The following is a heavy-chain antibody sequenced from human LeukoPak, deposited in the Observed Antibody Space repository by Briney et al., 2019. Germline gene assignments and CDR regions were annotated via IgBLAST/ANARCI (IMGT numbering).Heavy chain of an antibody. CDR3: ARDGGFWSGYIDY. V-gene: IGHV1-69*04. J-gene: IGHJ4*02. D-gene: IGHD3-3*01. CDR1: GYTFTSYG. Sequence: ASVKVSCKASGYTFTSYGISWVRQAPGQGLEWMGRIIPILGIANYAQKFQGRVTITADKSTSTAYMELSSLRSEDTAVYYCARDGGFWSGYIDYWGQGTLVTVSS. CDR2: IIPILGIA.